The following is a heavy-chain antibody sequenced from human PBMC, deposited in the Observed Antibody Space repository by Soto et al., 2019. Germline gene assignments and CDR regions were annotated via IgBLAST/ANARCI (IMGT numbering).Heavy chain of an antibody. CDR1: GFTFSSYG. J-gene: IGHJ4*02. V-gene: IGHV3-30*18. D-gene: IGHD3-10*01. CDR2: ISYDGSNK. CDR3: AKDPSYYGSGTDY. Sequence: GGSLRLSCAASGFTFSSYGMHWVRQAPGKGLEWVAVISYDGSNKYYADSVKGRFTISRDNSKNTLYLQMNSLRAEDTAVYYCAKDPSYYGSGTDYWGQGTLVTVSS.